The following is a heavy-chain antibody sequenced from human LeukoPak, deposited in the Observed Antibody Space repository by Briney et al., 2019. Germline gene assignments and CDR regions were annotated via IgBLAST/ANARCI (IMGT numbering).Heavy chain of an antibody. V-gene: IGHV3-49*04. J-gene: IGHJ4*02. CDR3: TRGRTYISY. D-gene: IGHD3-10*01. CDR1: GFIFGDFA. CDR2: IRSKAYGGTI. Sequence: GRSLRLSCTTSGFIFGDFAMTWVRQVPGKGLEWVGFIRSKAYGGTIEYAASVKGRFIISRDDSKSIAYLQMNSLKTEDTAVYYCTRGRTYISYWGQGTLVTVSS.